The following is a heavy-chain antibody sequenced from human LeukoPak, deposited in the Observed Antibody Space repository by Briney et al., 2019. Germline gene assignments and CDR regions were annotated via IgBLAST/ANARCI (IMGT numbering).Heavy chain of an antibody. CDR2: MNPNSGNT. CDR3: ARTRSYSYGLRYFDY. CDR1: GYTFTSYD. J-gene: IGHJ4*02. V-gene: IGHV1-8*01. D-gene: IGHD5-18*01. Sequence: ASVKVSCKASGYTFTSYDINWVRQAAGQGLEWMGWMNPNSGNTGYAQKFQGRVTMTRNTSISTAYMELSSLRSEDTAVYYCARTRSYSYGLRYFDYWGQGTLVIVSS.